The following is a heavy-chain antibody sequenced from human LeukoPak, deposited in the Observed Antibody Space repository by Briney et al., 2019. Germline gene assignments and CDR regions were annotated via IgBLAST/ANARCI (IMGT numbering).Heavy chain of an antibody. D-gene: IGHD3-22*01. CDR1: GGTFSSYA. Sequence: SVKVSCKASGGTFSSYAISWVRQAPGQGLEWMGGIIPIFGTANYAQKFQGRVTITADESTSSAYMELSSLRSEDTAVYYCARDGYYYDSSGYNKGFDYWGQGTLVTVSS. V-gene: IGHV1-69*13. CDR2: IIPIFGTA. J-gene: IGHJ4*02. CDR3: ARDGYYYDSSGYNKGFDY.